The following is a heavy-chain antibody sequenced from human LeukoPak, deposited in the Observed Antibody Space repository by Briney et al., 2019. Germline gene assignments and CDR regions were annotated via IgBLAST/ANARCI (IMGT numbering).Heavy chain of an antibody. Sequence: GGSLRLSCAASGFTFSSYAMSWVRQAPGKGLEWVSAIGGSGGSTYYADSVKGRFTISRDNSKNTLYLQMNSLRAEDTAVYYCAKSHTILRSVYVYWGQGTLVTVSS. D-gene: IGHD3-3*01. CDR1: GFTFSSYA. V-gene: IGHV3-23*01. J-gene: IGHJ4*02. CDR3: AKSHTILRSVYVY. CDR2: IGGSGGST.